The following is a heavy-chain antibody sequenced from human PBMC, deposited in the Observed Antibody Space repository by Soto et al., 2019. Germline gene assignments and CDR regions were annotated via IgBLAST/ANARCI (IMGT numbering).Heavy chain of an antibody. V-gene: IGHV1-18*01. CDR1: GYPFTSYG. CDR2: ISAYNGNT. D-gene: IGHD3-22*01. J-gene: IGHJ4*02. CDR3: AREGYYYDSSGYPFDY. Sequence: XSVKVSCNASGYPFTSYGISWGRQAPGQGLEWMGWISAYNGNTNYAQKLQGRVTMTTDTSTSTAYMELRSLRSDDTAVYYCAREGYYYDSSGYPFDYWGQGTLVTVSS.